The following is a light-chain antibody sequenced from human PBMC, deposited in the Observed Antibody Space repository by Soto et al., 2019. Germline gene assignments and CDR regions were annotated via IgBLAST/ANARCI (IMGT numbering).Light chain of an antibody. CDR2: HAS. Sequence: IQMTQSPSSVSASVGDRVTVPCRASQDISGRLAWFQQKPGKAPKFLISHASRLQKGVPSRFSGSESGTDFTLTINGLQPEDFATYYCLQAASFPRTFGQGTKVEFK. CDR1: QDISGR. CDR3: LQAASFPRT. V-gene: IGKV1-12*01. J-gene: IGKJ1*01.